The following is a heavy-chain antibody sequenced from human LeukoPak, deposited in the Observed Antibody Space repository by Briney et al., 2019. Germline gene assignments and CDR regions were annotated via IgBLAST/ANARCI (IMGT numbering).Heavy chain of an antibody. V-gene: IGHV1-2*02. J-gene: IGHJ6*03. CDR3: ARARHNWNYAESYYYYYYTDV. CDR2: INPNSGGT. CDR1: GYTFTGYY. Sequence: GASVKVSCKASGYTFTGYYMHWVRQAPGQGLEWMGWINPNSGGTNYAQKFQGRVTMTRNTSISTAYMELSSLRSEDTAVYYCARARHNWNYAESYYYYYYTDVWGKGTTVTVSS. D-gene: IGHD1-7*01.